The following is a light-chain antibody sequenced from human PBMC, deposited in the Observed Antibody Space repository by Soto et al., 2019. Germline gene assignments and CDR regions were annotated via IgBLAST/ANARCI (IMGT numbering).Light chain of an antibody. CDR2: DAS. Sequence: EIVLTQSPDTLSVSPGERATLSCRASQTVSSNLAWYQQKPGQAPRLLIYDASTRATGTPVRFRGSGSGTEFTLTISSLQSEDSAVYYCHQYNNWLALTFGGGTKVDNK. J-gene: IGKJ4*01. CDR1: QTVSSN. CDR3: HQYNNWLALT. V-gene: IGKV3-15*01.